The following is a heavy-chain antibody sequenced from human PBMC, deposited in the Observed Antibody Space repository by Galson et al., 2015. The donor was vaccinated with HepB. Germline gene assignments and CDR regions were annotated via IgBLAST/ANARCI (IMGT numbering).Heavy chain of an antibody. CDR1: GFTFSSYG. Sequence: SLRLSCAASGFTFSSYGMHWVRQAPGKGLEWVAVISYDGSNKYYADSVKGRFTISRDNSKNTLYLQMNSLRAEDTAVYYCASYDFYPYYYYYVDVWGKGTTVTVSS. V-gene: IGHV3-30*03. D-gene: IGHD3-3*01. J-gene: IGHJ6*03. CDR2: ISYDGSNK. CDR3: ASYDFYPYYYYYVDV.